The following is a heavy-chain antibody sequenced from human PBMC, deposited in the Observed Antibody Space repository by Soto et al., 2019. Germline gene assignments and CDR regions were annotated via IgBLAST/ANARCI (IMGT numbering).Heavy chain of an antibody. CDR2: IRAYNGNT. CDR3: ARDLPTMDV. J-gene: IGHJ6*02. V-gene: IGHV1-18*01. CDR1: GYTFTSYG. Sequence: QVQLVQSGAEVKKPGASVKVSCKASGYTFTSYGISWVRQAPGQGLEWMGWIRAYNGNTNYAQKLQGRVTMTTDTATSTAAMELRSLRSDDTAVYDGARDLPTMDVWGQGTTVTVSS.